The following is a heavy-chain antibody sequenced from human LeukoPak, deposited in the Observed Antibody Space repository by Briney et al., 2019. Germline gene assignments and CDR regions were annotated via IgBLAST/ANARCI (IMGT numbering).Heavy chain of an antibody. CDR3: ARDDSWYYYDSSGWTKADAFDI. J-gene: IGHJ3*02. V-gene: IGHV3-21*01. CDR2: ISSSSSYI. Sequence: GGSLRLSCAASGFTFSSYSMNWVRQAPGKGLEWVSSISSSSSYIYYADSVKGRFTISRDNSKNTLYLQMNSLRAEDTAVYYCARDDSWYYYDSSGWTKADAFDIWGQGTMVTVSS. CDR1: GFTFSSYS. D-gene: IGHD3-22*01.